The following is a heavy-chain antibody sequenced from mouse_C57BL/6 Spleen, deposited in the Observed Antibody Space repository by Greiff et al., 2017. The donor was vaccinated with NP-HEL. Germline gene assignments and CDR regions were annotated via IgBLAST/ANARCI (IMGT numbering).Heavy chain of an antibody. CDR3: APGPLLRGFAY. CDR2: IHPSDSDT. J-gene: IGHJ3*01. V-gene: IGHV1-74*01. CDR1: GYTFTSYW. D-gene: IGHD1-1*01. Sequence: QVQLQQSGAELVKPGASVKVSCKASGYTFTSYWMHWVKQRPGQGLEWIGRIHPSDSDTNYNQKFKGKATLTVDKSSSTAYMQLSSLTSEDSAVYYCAPGPLLRGFAYWGQGTLVTVSA.